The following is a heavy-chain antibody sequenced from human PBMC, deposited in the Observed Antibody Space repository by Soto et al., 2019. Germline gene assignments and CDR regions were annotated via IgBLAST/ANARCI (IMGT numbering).Heavy chain of an antibody. CDR1: GGSISSGDYY. CDR2: IYYSGST. Sequence: SETLSLTCTVSGGSISSGDYYWSWIRQPPGKGLEWIGYIYYSGSTYYNPSLKSRVTISVDTSKNQFSLKLSSVTAADTAVYYCARAPSIVRVFDYWGQGTLVTVSS. V-gene: IGHV4-30-4*01. J-gene: IGHJ4*02. D-gene: IGHD1-26*01. CDR3: ARAPSIVRVFDY.